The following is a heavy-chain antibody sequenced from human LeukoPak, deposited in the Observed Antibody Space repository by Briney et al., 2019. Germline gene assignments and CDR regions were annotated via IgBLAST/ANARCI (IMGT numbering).Heavy chain of an antibody. V-gene: IGHV4-59*01. D-gene: IGHD3-10*01. CDR1: GGSISSYD. CDR3: ARGSTMVRGSRGVLFDP. CDR2: IYYSGST. J-gene: IGHJ5*02. Sequence: SETLSLTCTVSGGSISSYDWSWIRQPPGKGLEWIGYIYYSGSTNYNPSLKSRVTISVDTSTNQFSLKLSSVTAAGTAVYYCARGSTMVRGSRGVLFDPWGQGTLVTVSS.